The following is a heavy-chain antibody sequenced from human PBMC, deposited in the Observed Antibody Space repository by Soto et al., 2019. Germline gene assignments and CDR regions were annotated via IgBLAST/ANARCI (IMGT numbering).Heavy chain of an antibody. Sequence: SETLSLTCTVSGGSISSYYWSWIRQPPGKGLEWIGYIYYSGSTNYNPSLKSRVTISVDTSKNQFSLKLSSVTAADTAVYYCARHEAVAGSYYFDYWGQGTLVTVSS. CDR3: ARHEAVAGSYYFDY. D-gene: IGHD6-19*01. CDR2: IYYSGST. J-gene: IGHJ4*02. V-gene: IGHV4-59*08. CDR1: GGSISSYY.